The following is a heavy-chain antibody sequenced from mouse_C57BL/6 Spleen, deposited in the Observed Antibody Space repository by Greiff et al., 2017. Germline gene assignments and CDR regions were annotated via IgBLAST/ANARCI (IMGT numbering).Heavy chain of an antibody. CDR3: AIYYGSTYWYFDV. Sequence: EVQLQESGPGLVKPSQSLSLTCSVTGYSITSGYYWNWIRQFPGNKLEWMGYISYDGSNNYNPSLKNRISITRDTSKNQFFLKLNSVTTEDTATYYCAIYYGSTYWYFDVWGTGTTVTVSS. CDR2: ISYDGSN. D-gene: IGHD1-1*01. V-gene: IGHV3-6*01. J-gene: IGHJ1*03. CDR1: GYSITSGYY.